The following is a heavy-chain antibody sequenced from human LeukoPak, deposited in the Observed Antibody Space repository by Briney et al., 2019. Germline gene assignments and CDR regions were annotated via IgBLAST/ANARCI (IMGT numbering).Heavy chain of an antibody. V-gene: IGHV3-30*02. Sequence: GGSLRLSCAASGFTFSFYGMHWVRQAPGKGLEWVAFIRYDGSHKYYADSVKGRFTISRDNSKNTLYLQMNSLRAEDTAVYYCARDPYSGSSDAFDIWGQGTMVTVSS. CDR3: ARDPYSGSSDAFDI. CDR1: GFTFSFYG. CDR2: IRYDGSHK. D-gene: IGHD1-26*01. J-gene: IGHJ3*02.